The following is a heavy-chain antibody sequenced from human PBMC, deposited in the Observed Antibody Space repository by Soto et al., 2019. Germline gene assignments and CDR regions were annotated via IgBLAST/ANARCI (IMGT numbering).Heavy chain of an antibody. Sequence: GGSLRLSCAASGFTFSSYGMSWVRQAPGKGLEWVSAISGSGGSTYYADSVKGRFTISRDNSKNTLYLQMNSLRAEDTAVYYCAKGQAFWSGSFYGMDVWGLGTTVTVSS. CDR3: AKGQAFWSGSFYGMDV. V-gene: IGHV3-23*01. CDR2: ISGSGGST. J-gene: IGHJ6*02. CDR1: GFTFSSYG. D-gene: IGHD3-3*01.